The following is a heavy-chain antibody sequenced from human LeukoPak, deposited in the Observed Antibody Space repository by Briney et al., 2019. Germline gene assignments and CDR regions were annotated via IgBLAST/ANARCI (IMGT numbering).Heavy chain of an antibody. CDR1: GFTFSTFP. CDR2: IGASGGST. J-gene: IGHJ4*02. V-gene: IGHV3-23*01. D-gene: IGHD2-15*01. Sequence: GGSLRLSCAASGFTFSTFPMSWVRQAPGKGLEWVSGIGASGGSTYYADSVKGRFTISRDNAKNSLYLQMNSLRAEDTAVYYCARAPGYCSGGSCFPAGNFDYWGQGTLVTVSS. CDR3: ARAPGYCSGGSCFPAGNFDY.